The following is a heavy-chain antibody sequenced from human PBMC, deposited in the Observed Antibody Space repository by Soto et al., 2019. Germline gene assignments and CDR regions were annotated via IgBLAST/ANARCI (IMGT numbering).Heavy chain of an antibody. CDR3: ARDCSGGSCYKLTFDY. CDR2: IKQDGSEK. Sequence: GGSLRLSCAASGFTFSSYWMSWVRQAPGKGLEWVANIKQDGSEKYYVDSVKGRFTISRDNAKNSLYLQMNSLRAEDTAVYYCARDCSGGSCYKLTFDYWGQGTLVTVSS. D-gene: IGHD2-15*01. V-gene: IGHV3-7*05. CDR1: GFTFSSYW. J-gene: IGHJ4*02.